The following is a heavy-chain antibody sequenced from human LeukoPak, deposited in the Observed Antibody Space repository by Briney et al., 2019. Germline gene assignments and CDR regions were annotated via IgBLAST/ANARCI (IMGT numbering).Heavy chain of an antibody. CDR3: ARGYGPNTSGWDY. CDR1: GGSIRSHY. V-gene: IGHV4-59*11. D-gene: IGHD6-19*01. Sequence: SETLSLTCTVSGGSIRSHYWSWLRQPPGKGLEWIGYIFYTGSSNYNPSLKSRVIISVDTSKNQFFLRLSSVTAANTALYYCARGYGPNTSGWDYWGQGTLVTVSS. CDR2: IFYTGSS. J-gene: IGHJ4*02.